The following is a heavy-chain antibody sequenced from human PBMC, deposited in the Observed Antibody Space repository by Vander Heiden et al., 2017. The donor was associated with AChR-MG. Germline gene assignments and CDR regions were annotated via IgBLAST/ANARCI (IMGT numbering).Heavy chain of an antibody. Sequence: QVQLQQWGAGLLQPSEPLSLTSAAYGGSFSGYYWSWIRQPPGKGLEWIGEINHSGSTNYNPSRKSRVTISVDTSKNQFSLKLSSVTAADTAVYYCARSGFYDFWSGYHGGYFDYWGQGTLVTVSS. CDR1: GGSFSGYY. J-gene: IGHJ4*02. CDR3: ARSGFYDFWSGYHGGYFDY. CDR2: INHSGST. V-gene: IGHV4-34*01. D-gene: IGHD3-3*01.